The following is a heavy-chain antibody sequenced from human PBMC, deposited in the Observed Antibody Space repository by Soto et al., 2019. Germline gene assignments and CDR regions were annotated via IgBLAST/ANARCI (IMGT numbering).Heavy chain of an antibody. J-gene: IGHJ2*01. CDR1: GGSFSGYY. CDR2: INHSGST. CDR3: ARGGNGWYFDL. V-gene: IGHV4-34*01. Sequence: QVQLQQWGAGLLKPSETLSLTCAVHGGSFSGYYWSWIRQVPGEGREWIGEINHSGSTNYNPSLKSRVTMSVDTSKNQFSLKVSSVTAADTAVYSCARGGNGWYFDLWGRGTLVTVSS.